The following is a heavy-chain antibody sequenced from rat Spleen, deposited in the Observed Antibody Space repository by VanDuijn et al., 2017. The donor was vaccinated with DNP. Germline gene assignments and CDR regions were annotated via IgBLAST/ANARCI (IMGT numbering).Heavy chain of an antibody. CDR2: MWSDGHT. D-gene: IGHD4-3*01. V-gene: IGHV2-32*01. J-gene: IGHJ4*01. CDR1: GFSLSSHH. CDR3: ARGGGAMDA. Sequence: QVQLKESGPGLVRPSQTLSLTCTVSGFSLSSHHVHWVRQPPGKGLEWLGLMWSDGHTSYNSVLKSRLSISRDTSRSQVFLKMNSLQTEDTATYYCARGGGAMDAWGQGTSVTVSS.